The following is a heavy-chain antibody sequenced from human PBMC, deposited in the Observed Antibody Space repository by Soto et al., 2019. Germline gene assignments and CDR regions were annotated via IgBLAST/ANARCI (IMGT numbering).Heavy chain of an antibody. V-gene: IGHV4-34*01. CDR2: INHSGST. CDR3: ARAFITGVLDY. J-gene: IGHJ4*02. Sequence: SETLCLPYAVYGGTFSGYYCTWIRQPPGTGLEWIGEINHSGSTNYNPSLKSRVTISVDTSKNQFSLYLQMNSLRAGDTAVYYCARAFITGVLDYWGQGTLVTV. CDR1: GGTFSGYY. D-gene: IGHD3-10*01.